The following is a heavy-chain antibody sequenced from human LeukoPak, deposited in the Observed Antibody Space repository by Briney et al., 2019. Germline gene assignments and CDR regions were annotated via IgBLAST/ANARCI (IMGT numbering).Heavy chain of an antibody. V-gene: IGHV1-18*01. CDR1: GYTFTNYG. Sequence: GASVKVSCKASGYTFTNYGISWVRQAPGQGLEWMGWISANNGNRNYAQKLQDRVSMTTDTSTSTAYMELRSLRSDDTAVYYCARDLKMGYSSGRYSWGTGSSNDYWGQGTLVSVSS. CDR2: ISANNGNR. CDR3: ARDLKMGYSSGRYSWGTGSSNDY. D-gene: IGHD6-19*01. J-gene: IGHJ4*02.